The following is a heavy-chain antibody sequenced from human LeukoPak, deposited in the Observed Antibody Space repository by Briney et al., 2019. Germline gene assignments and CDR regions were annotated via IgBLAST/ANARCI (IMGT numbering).Heavy chain of an antibody. CDR1: GGSISSGDSY. J-gene: IGHJ4*02. V-gene: IGHV4-39*02. Sequence: SETLSLTCTVSGGSISSGDSYWSWIRQPPGKGLEWVGSVYYTGSTFYNPSLKSRVTTSVDTSKNHFSLNLSSVTAADTAVYYCARHRGRYYDSGSYYYFDYWGQGTLVTVSS. CDR2: VYYTGST. D-gene: IGHD3-10*01. CDR3: ARHRGRYYDSGSYYYFDY.